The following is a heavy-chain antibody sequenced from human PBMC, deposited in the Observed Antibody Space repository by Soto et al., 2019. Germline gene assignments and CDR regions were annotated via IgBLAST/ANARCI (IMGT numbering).Heavy chain of an antibody. V-gene: IGHV1-18*04. Sequence: ASVKVSCKTSGYTFSNYAISWVRQAPGQGLEWMGWISSYSSNNGDTKSAQMLQGRVTMTIDTSATTAYMELRSLRSDDTAVYYCARDLRGTIPNANSAWGQGTLVTVSS. D-gene: IGHD3-16*01. CDR3: ARDLRGTIPNANSA. J-gene: IGHJ5*02. CDR1: GYTFSNYA. CDR2: ISSYSSNNGDT.